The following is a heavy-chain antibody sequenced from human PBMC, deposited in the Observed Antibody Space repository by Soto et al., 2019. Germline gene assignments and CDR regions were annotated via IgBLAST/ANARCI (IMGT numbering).Heavy chain of an antibody. CDR2: ISSSGSTI. CDR3: ARDIAARGVYFDY. J-gene: IGHJ4*02. V-gene: IGHV3-48*03. D-gene: IGHD6-6*01. Sequence: GGSLRLSCAASGFTFSSYEMNWVRQAPGKGLEWVSYISSSGSTIYYADYVKGRFTISRDNAKNSLYLQMNSLRAEETAVYYCARDIAARGVYFDYWGQGTLVTVSS. CDR1: GFTFSSYE.